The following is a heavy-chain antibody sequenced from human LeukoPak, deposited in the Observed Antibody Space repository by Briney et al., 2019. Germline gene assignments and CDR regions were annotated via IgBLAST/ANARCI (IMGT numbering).Heavy chain of an antibody. Sequence: GGSLRLSCAASGFTVSSNYMSWVRQAPGKGLEWVSVIYSGGSTYYANSVKGRFTISRDNSKNTLYLQMNSLRAEDTAVYYCARGAMVRGVMPYWGQGTLVTVSS. J-gene: IGHJ4*02. CDR1: GFTVSSNY. V-gene: IGHV3-66*01. CDR2: IYSGGST. CDR3: ARGAMVRGVMPY. D-gene: IGHD3-10*01.